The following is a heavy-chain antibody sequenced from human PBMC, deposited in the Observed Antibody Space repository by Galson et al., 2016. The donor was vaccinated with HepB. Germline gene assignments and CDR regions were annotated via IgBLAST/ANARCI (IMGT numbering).Heavy chain of an antibody. CDR3: ARGPPTPKGDWEYQDLWTPPSRGEVMDV. D-gene: IGHD3/OR15-3a*01. V-gene: IGHV1-2*02. CDR1: GYSFTGNS. Sequence: SVKVSCKASGYSFTGNSMHWVRQAPGQGLEWMGWINPNSGGTNYAQKFQGRVTMTRDTSTNTAYMELRRLKFDDTAVYYCARGPPTPKGDWEYQDLWTPPSRGEVMDVWGQGTTVTVSS. CDR2: INPNSGGT. J-gene: IGHJ6*02.